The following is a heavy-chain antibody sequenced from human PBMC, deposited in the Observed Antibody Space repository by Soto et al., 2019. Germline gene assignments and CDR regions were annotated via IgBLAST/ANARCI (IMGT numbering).Heavy chain of an antibody. CDR1: GFTFSSYA. CDR2: ISGSGGST. J-gene: IGHJ3*02. V-gene: IGHV3-23*01. CDR3: ARPRRDGYNSGFRNAFDI. D-gene: IGHD5-12*01. Sequence: GGSLRLSCAASGFTFSSYAMSWVRQAPGKGLEWVSAISGSGGSTYYADSVKGRFTISRDNAKNTLYLQMNSLRAEDTAVYYCARPRRDGYNSGFRNAFDIWGQGTMVTVSS.